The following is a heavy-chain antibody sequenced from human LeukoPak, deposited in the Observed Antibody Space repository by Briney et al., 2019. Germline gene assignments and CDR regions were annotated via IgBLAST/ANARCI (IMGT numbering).Heavy chain of an antibody. Sequence: TSETLSLTCSVSGGAVNIYYWSWIRQPPGKGLEWIGYIYYSGSTNYNPSLKSRVTISVDTSKNQFSLKLSSVTAADTAVYYCARGGYSSGWYYDYWGQGTLVTVSS. J-gene: IGHJ4*02. CDR3: ARGGYSSGWYYDY. CDR1: GGAVNIYY. D-gene: IGHD6-19*01. V-gene: IGHV4-59*02. CDR2: IYYSGST.